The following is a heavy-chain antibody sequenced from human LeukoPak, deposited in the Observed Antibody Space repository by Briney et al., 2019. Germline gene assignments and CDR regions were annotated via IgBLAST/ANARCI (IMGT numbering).Heavy chain of an antibody. Sequence: GGSLRLSCAASGLTFSSYGMSWVRQAPGKGLEWVSAISGSGGSTYYADSVKGRFTISRDNAKNSLYLQMNSLRAEDTAVYYCARGRPLSSWGQGTMVTVSS. CDR3: ARGRPLSS. D-gene: IGHD2/OR15-2a*01. J-gene: IGHJ3*01. CDR2: ISGSGGST. V-gene: IGHV3-23*01. CDR1: GLTFSSYG.